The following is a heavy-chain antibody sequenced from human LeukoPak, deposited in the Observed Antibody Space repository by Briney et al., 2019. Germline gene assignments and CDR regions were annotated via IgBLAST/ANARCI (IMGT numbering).Heavy chain of an antibody. V-gene: IGHV3-30-3*01. CDR2: ISYDGSNK. CDR3: ARGLAYCGGDCYSDYYYGMDV. CDR1: GFTFSSYA. Sequence: GGSLRLSCAASGFTFSSYAMHWVRQAPGKGLEWVAVISYDGSNKYYADSVKGRFTISRDNSKNTLYLQMNSLRAEDTAVYYCARGLAYCGGDCYSDYYYGMDVWGQGTTVTVSS. D-gene: IGHD2-21*02. J-gene: IGHJ6*02.